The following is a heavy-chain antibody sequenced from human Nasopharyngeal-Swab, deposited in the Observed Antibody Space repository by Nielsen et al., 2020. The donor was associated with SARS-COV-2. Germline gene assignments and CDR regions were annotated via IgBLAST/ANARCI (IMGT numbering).Heavy chain of an antibody. Sequence: GGSLRLSCAASGFSFRSYGMHWVRQTPGKGLEWVAVISSDGSNNYYVDSVKGRFTISRDNSENTLYLQLSSLRADDTAVYYCAKEQTSIAARPPFDLWGQGTLVTVSS. CDR2: ISSDGSNN. V-gene: IGHV3-30*18. CDR3: AKEQTSIAARPPFDL. J-gene: IGHJ4*02. D-gene: IGHD6-6*01. CDR1: GFSFRSYG.